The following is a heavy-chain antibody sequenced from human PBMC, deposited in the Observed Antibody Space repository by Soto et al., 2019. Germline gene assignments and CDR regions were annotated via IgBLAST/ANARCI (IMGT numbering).Heavy chain of an antibody. CDR2: ISGSGGST. Sequence: EVQLLESGGGLVQPGGSLRLSCAASGFTFSSYAMRWVRQAPVKGLEWVSAISGSGGSTYYADSVKGRFTISRDNSKNTLYLQMNSLRAEDTAVYYCSSRVSGSYYDYWGQGTLVTVSS. D-gene: IGHD1-26*01. V-gene: IGHV3-23*01. J-gene: IGHJ4*02. CDR1: GFTFSSYA. CDR3: SSRVSGSYYDY.